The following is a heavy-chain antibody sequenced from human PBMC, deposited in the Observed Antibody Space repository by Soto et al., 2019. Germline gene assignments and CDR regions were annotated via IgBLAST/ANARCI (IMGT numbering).Heavy chain of an antibody. J-gene: IGHJ4*02. CDR2: ISSSSSYI. D-gene: IGHD3-22*01. Sequence: GGSLRLSCAASGFTFSSYSMNWVRQAPGKGLEWVSSISSSSSYIYYADSVKGRFTISRDNAKNSLYLQMNSLRAEDTAVYYFALNDDSSGYYALLDYWGQGTLVTVSS. CDR1: GFTFSSYS. V-gene: IGHV3-21*01. CDR3: ALNDDSSGYYALLDY.